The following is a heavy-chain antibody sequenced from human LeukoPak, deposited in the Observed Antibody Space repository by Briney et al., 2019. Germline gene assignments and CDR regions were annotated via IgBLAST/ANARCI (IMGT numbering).Heavy chain of an antibody. CDR1: GFSLTTYT. CDR3: AAGGDYYYHMDV. J-gene: IGHJ6*03. V-gene: IGHV3-48*01. Sequence: GGSLRLSCVASGFSLTTYTMNWVRQAPGKGLEWVSSISSTASTIYYADSVRGRFVISRDNAKNSVFLQMNSLRAEDTAVYSRAAGGDYYYHMDVWGKGTTVTVSS. CDR2: ISSTASTI. D-gene: IGHD1-26*01.